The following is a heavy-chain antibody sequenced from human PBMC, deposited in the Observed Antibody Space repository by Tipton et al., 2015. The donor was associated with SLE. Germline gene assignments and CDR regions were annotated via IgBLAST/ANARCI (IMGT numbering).Heavy chain of an antibody. Sequence: TLSLTCTVSRGSMSSYFWSWIRQPPGKGLEWIGSFHYGGSTDYNPPLKSRVPMSVDTSPNQLSLRLSSVTAADTAVYYCARVHWKGDAFDIWGQGTMVTVSS. CDR2: FHYGGST. CDR1: RGSMSSYF. J-gene: IGHJ3*02. CDR3: ARVHWKGDAFDI. V-gene: IGHV4-59*01. D-gene: IGHD1-1*01.